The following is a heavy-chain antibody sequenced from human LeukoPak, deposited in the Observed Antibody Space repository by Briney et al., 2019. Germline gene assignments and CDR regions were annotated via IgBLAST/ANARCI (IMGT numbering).Heavy chain of an antibody. J-gene: IGHJ4*02. CDR1: GFIFSSYE. CDR2: ISSSGSTI. CDR3: AREFDYYDSSGYPY. D-gene: IGHD3-22*01. V-gene: IGHV3-48*03. Sequence: PGGSLRLSCAASGFIFSSYEMNWVRQAPGKGLEWVSYISSSGSTIYYADSVKGRFTISRDNAKNSLYLQMNSLRAEDTTVYYCAREFDYYDSSGYPYWGQGTLVTASS.